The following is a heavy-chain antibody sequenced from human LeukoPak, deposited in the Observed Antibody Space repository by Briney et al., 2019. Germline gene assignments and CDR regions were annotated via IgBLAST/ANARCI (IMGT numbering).Heavy chain of an antibody. D-gene: IGHD3-22*01. CDR3: ARGDYYDSSGYGIDY. V-gene: IGHV1-69*05. CDR2: IIPIFGTA. Sequence: SVKVSCKASGGTFSSYAISWVRQAPGQGLEWMGRIIPIFGTANYAQKFQGRVTITTDESTSTAYMELSILRSEDTAVYYCARGDYYDSSGYGIDYWGQGTLVTVSS. J-gene: IGHJ4*02. CDR1: GGTFSSYA.